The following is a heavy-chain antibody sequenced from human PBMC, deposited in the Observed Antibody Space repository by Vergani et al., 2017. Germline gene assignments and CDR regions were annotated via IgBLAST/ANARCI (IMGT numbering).Heavy chain of an antibody. V-gene: IGHV3-64*04. CDR3: AKWGIVVVVPADSDDAFDI. J-gene: IGHJ3*02. CDR1: GFTFSSYA. D-gene: IGHD2-2*01. Sequence: VQLVESGGGLVQPGGSLRLSCSASGFTFSSYAMHWVRQAPGKGLEYVSAISGSGGSTYYADSVKGRFTISRDNSKNTLYLQMNSLRAEDTAVYYCAKWGIVVVVPADSDDAFDIWGQGTMVTVSS. CDR2: ISGSGGST.